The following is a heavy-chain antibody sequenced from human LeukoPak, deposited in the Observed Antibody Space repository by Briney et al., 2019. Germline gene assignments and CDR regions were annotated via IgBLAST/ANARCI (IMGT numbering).Heavy chain of an antibody. D-gene: IGHD6-19*01. CDR3: ASLSSGWPGGVDY. V-gene: IGHV1-2*06. CDR1: GYTFTGYY. J-gene: IGHJ4*02. CDR2: INPNSGGT. Sequence: GASVKVSCKASGYTFTGYYMHWVRQAPGQGLEWMGRINPNSGGTNCAQKFQGRVTMTRDTSISTAYMELSRLRSDDTAVYYCASLSSGWPGGVDYWGQGTLVTVSS.